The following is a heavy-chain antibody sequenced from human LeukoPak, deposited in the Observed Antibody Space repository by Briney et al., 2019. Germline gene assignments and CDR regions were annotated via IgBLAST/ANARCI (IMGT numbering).Heavy chain of an antibody. J-gene: IGHJ5*02. CDR2: INPSGGST. D-gene: IGHD3-22*01. Sequence: ASVKVSCKASGYTFTSYYMHWVRQAPGQGLEWMGIINPSGGSTSYAQKFQGRVTMTRDTSTSTVYMELSSLRSEDTAVYYCARGHSTGYYSNWFDPWGQGTLVTVSS. V-gene: IGHV1-46*01. CDR1: GYTFTSYY. CDR3: ARGHSTGYYSNWFDP.